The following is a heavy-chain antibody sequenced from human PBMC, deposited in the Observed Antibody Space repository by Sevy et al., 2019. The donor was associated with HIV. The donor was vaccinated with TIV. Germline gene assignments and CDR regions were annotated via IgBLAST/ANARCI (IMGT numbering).Heavy chain of an antibody. Sequence: ASLKVSCKASGYTFTSYGISWVRQAPGQGLEWMGWISAYNGNTNYAQKLQGRVTMTTDTSTSTAYMELRSLRSEDTAVYYCARDRAGIAVAGDYDAFDIWGQGTMVTVSS. CDR1: GYTFTSYG. CDR2: ISAYNGNT. CDR3: ARDRAGIAVAGDYDAFDI. V-gene: IGHV1-18*04. D-gene: IGHD6-19*01. J-gene: IGHJ3*02.